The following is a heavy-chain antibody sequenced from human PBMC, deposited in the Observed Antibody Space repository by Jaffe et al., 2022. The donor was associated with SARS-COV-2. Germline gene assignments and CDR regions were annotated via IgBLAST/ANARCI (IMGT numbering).Heavy chain of an antibody. CDR2: INPSGGST. V-gene: IGHV1-46*01. CDR1: GYTFTSYY. Sequence: QVQLVQSGAEVKKPGASVKVSCKASGYTFTSYYMHWVRQAPGQGLEWMGIINPSGGSTSYAQKFQGRVTMTRDTSTSTVYMELSSLRSEDTAVYYCARYYYDSSGYYTRISQGFDYWGQGTLVTVSS. CDR3: ARYYYDSSGYYTRISQGFDY. J-gene: IGHJ4*02. D-gene: IGHD3-22*01.